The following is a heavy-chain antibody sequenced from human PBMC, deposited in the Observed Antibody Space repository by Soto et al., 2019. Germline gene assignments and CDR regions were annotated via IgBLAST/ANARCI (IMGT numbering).Heavy chain of an antibody. CDR2: ISGSGGET. V-gene: IGHV3-23*01. D-gene: IGHD6-19*01. CDR3: EKDAFRSSGPTGGY. CDR1: GFTFSSSG. Sequence: VGSLRLSCATSGFTFSSSGMSWIRQAPGKGLEWVSGISGSGGETYYADSVKGRFTISRDNSKNTLYLQMNSLRAEDTAVYYCEKDAFRSSGPTGGYWGQGTLVTVSS. J-gene: IGHJ4*02.